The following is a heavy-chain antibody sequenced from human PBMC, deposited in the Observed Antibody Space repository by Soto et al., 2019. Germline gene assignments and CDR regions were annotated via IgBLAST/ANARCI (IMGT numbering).Heavy chain of an antibody. CDR3: ARVSVAHRDYFDY. J-gene: IGHJ4*02. V-gene: IGHV3-21*01. Sequence: GGSLRLSCAASGFTFSSYSMNWVRQAPGKGLEWVSSISSSSSYIYYADSVKGRFTISRDNAKNSLYLQMNSLRAEDTAVYYCARVSVAHRDYFDYWGQGTLVTVST. CDR1: GFTFSSYS. D-gene: IGHD6-19*01. CDR2: ISSSSSYI.